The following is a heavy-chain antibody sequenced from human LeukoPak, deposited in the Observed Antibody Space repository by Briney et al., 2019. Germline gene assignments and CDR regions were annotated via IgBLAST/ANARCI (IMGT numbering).Heavy chain of an antibody. D-gene: IGHD3-3*01. Sequence: GGSLRLSCAASGFTVSSNYMSWVRQAPGKGLEWVSVIYSGGSTYYADSVKGRFTISRDNAKNSLYLQMNSLRAEDTAVYYCARENDFWSGYYHYYYYYYMDVWGKGTTVTVSS. CDR2: IYSGGST. V-gene: IGHV3-53*01. CDR3: ARENDFWSGYYHYYYYYYMDV. CDR1: GFTVSSNY. J-gene: IGHJ6*03.